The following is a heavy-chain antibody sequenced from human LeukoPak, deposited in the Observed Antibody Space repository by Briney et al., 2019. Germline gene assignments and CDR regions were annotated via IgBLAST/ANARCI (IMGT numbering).Heavy chain of an antibody. CDR1: GFTFNSYS. CDR2: ISSSSNTI. Sequence: PWGSLRLSCAASGFTFNSYSMNWVRQAPGKGLEWVSYISSSSNTIYYADSVKVRFTISRDNAKNPLYLQLTSLRAEDTAVYYCAPGYCTSTSCSHYFEHWGQGTLVTVSS. J-gene: IGHJ4*02. CDR3: APGYCTSTSCSHYFEH. D-gene: IGHD2-2*01. V-gene: IGHV3-48*01.